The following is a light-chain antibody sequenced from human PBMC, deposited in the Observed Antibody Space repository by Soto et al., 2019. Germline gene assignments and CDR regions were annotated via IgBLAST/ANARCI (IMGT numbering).Light chain of an antibody. Sequence: QSVLTQPASVSGSPGQSITISCTGTSGDIGGYNYVSWYQQHPGKAPKLLISEVTNRPSGVSNRFSGFKSANTASLTISGLQAEDEANYYCASYTRADSWVFGGGTKLTVL. V-gene: IGLV2-14*01. CDR3: ASYTRADSWV. J-gene: IGLJ3*02. CDR1: SGDIGGYNY. CDR2: EVT.